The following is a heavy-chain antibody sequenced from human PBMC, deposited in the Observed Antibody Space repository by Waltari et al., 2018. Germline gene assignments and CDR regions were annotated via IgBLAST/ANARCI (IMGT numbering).Heavy chain of an antibody. Sequence: QVQLQESGPGLVKPSETLSLTCPVSGGSISSYYWSWIRQPPGKGLEWIGYIYYSGSTNYNPSLKSRVTISVDTSKNQFSLKLSSVTAADTAVYYCARDQYCSGGSCYSGHYYYGMDVWGQGTTVTVSS. CDR3: ARDQYCSGGSCYSGHYYYGMDV. D-gene: IGHD2-15*01. CDR1: GGSISSYY. J-gene: IGHJ6*02. CDR2: IYYSGST. V-gene: IGHV4-59*01.